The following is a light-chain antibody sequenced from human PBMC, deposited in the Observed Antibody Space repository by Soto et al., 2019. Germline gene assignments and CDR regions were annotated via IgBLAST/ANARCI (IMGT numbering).Light chain of an antibody. CDR1: QSVSSSY. J-gene: IGKJ1*01. CDR2: GAS. Sequence: EIVLTHSAGTLSLSPGERATLSCRASQSVSSSYLAWYQQKPGQAPRLLIYGASSRATGIPDRFSGSVSGTGFTLTISRLEPEDFAVYYCQQYGSSPQWTFGQGTKVYI. CDR3: QQYGSSPQWT. V-gene: IGKV3-20*01.